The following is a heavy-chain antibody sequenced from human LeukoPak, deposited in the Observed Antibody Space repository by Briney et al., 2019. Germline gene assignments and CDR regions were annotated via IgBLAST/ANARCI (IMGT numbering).Heavy chain of an antibody. D-gene: IGHD3-3*01. Sequence: PGGSLRLSCAASGFTFSSYSMDWVRQAPGKGLEWVSSISSSSSYIYYADSVKGRFTISRDNAKKSLYLQMNSLRLEDTAVYYCARLLHYDFWSGYYFDSWGQGTLVTVSS. CDR1: GFTFSSYS. CDR2: ISSSSSYI. V-gene: IGHV3-21*01. CDR3: ARLLHYDFWSGYYFDS. J-gene: IGHJ4*02.